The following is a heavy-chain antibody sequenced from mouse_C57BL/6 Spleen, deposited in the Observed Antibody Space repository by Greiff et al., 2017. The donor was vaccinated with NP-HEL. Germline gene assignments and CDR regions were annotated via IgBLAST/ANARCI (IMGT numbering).Heavy chain of an antibody. V-gene: IGHV3-6*01. CDR3: ARVPYYAMDY. CDR1: GYSITSGYY. Sequence: VQLQQSGPGLVKPSQSLSLTCSVTGYSITSGYYWNWIRQFPGNKLEWMGYISYDGSNNYNPSLKNRISITRDTSKNQFFLKLNSVTTEDTATYYCARVPYYAMDYWGQGTSVTVSS. J-gene: IGHJ4*01. CDR2: ISYDGSN.